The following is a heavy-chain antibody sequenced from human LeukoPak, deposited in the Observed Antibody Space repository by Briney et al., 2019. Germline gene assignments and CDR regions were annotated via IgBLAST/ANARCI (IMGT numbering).Heavy chain of an antibody. CDR2: IYYSGST. CDR3: ARVRTYYDILTGDLYAGHYDY. CDR1: GGSISSYY. V-gene: IGHV4-59*01. J-gene: IGHJ4*02. Sequence: SETLSLTCTVSGGSISSYYWSWIRQPPGKGLEWIGYIYYSGSTNYNPSLKSRVTISVDTSKNQFSLKLSSVTAADTAEYYCARVRTYYDILTGDLYAGHYDYWGQGTLVTVSS. D-gene: IGHD3-9*01.